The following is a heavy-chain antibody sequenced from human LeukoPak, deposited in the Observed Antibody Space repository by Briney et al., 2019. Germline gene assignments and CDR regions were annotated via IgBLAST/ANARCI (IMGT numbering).Heavy chain of an antibody. CDR2: ISGSGGST. CDR1: GFTFSRYV. Sequence: GGSLRLSYAASGFTFSRYVMSWVRQAPGKGLQWVSFISGSGGSTFYADSVKGRFTISRDNSKKTLYLQTSSLTAEDTAVYYCAKGSDQFNYYNYMDVWGKGTTVTVSS. CDR3: AKGSDQFNYYNYMDV. D-gene: IGHD3-3*01. V-gene: IGHV3-23*01. J-gene: IGHJ6*03.